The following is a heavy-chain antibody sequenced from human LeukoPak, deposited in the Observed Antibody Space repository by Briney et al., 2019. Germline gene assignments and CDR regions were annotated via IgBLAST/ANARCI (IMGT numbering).Heavy chain of an antibody. Sequence: PGGSLRLSCAASGFTFSSYAMSWVRQAPGKGLEWVSAISGSGGSTYYADSVKGRFTTSRDNSKTTLYLQMTSLRAEDTAVYYCAKFLPTHIVVANYYFDYWGQGTLVTVSS. CDR3: AKFLPTHIVVANYYFDY. CDR2: ISGSGGST. J-gene: IGHJ4*02. CDR1: GFTFSSYA. V-gene: IGHV3-23*01. D-gene: IGHD2-21*01.